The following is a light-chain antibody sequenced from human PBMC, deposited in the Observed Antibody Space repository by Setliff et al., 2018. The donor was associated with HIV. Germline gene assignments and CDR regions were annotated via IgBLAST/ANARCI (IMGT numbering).Light chain of an antibody. CDR2: TNY. CDR3: AAWDASLIRYV. Sequence: LTQPPSASGTPGQRVTISCSGTNSNIGSNAVNWYQQLPGTAPKLLIYTNYQRPSGVPDRFSGSKSGTSASLAISGLQSEDEADYYCAAWDASLIRYVFGTGTKVTVL. V-gene: IGLV1-44*01. J-gene: IGLJ1*01. CDR1: NSNIGSNA.